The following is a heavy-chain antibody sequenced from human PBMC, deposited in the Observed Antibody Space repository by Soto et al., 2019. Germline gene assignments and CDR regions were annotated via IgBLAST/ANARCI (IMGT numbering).Heavy chain of an antibody. J-gene: IGHJ6*02. D-gene: IGHD1-20*01. Sequence: QVQLLQSGAEVKKPGSSVKVSCKVSGGAFTNYALNWVRHGPGQGLEWLGGISPLNNTSNYSLKFLGRVIFTADISSTTVYMEWNSLTSDDTATYYCASWSNWNPLYYDGLDVWGQGTTVTVSS. CDR3: ASWSNWNPLYYDGLDV. V-gene: IGHV1-69*06. CDR1: GGAFTNYA. CDR2: ISPLNNTS.